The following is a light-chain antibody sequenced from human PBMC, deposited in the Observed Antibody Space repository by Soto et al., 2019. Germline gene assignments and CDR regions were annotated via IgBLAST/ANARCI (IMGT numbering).Light chain of an antibody. CDR2: DAS. Sequence: IQLTQSPSSLSASVGDRVTITCRAGQDISSALAWYQQKPGKAPKLLLYDASSLDAGVPSRFSGSGSGTDFTLSITILRPEYFATYYCQQFNDFPLTFGGGTKVQIK. V-gene: IGKV1D-13*01. CDR3: QQFNDFPLT. J-gene: IGKJ4*01. CDR1: QDISSA.